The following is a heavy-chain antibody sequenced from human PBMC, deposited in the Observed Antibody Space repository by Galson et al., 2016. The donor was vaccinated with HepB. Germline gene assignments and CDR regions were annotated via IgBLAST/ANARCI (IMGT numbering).Heavy chain of an antibody. CDR2: ISGGDGRT. CDR1: GFTLNNYA. V-gene: IGHV3-23*01. J-gene: IGHJ5*02. Sequence: SLRLSCAASGFTLNNYAMSWVRQAAGKGLEWISAISGGDGRTYYADSVRGRFTISRDKSKNTLYLQMDSLRVEDTAIYYCAKARGQWLGFDPWGQGTLVTVYS. CDR3: AKARGQWLGFDP. D-gene: IGHD6-19*01.